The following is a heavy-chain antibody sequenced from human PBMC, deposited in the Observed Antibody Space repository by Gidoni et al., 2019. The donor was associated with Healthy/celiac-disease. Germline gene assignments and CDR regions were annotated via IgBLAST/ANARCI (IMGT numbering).Heavy chain of an antibody. CDR2: IDWDDDK. CDR1: GFSLSTSGMC. V-gene: IGHV2-70*01. D-gene: IGHD3-22*01. CDR3: ARMRGYYDSSGYYSYYYYGMDV. Sequence: QVTLRESGPALVKPTQTLTLPCTFSGFSLSTSGMCVSWIRQPPWKALAWLALIDWDDDKYYSTSLKTRLTISKDTSKNQVVLTMNNMDPVDTATYYCARMRGYYDSSGYYSYYYYGMDVWGQGTTVTVSS. J-gene: IGHJ6*02.